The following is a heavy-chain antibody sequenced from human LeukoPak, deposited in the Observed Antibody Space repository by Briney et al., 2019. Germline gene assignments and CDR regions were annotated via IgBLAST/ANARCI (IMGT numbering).Heavy chain of an antibody. D-gene: IGHD5-18*01. Sequence: ASVKVSCKASGYTFTHYGISWVRQAPGQGLEWMGWISAYNGNTNYARNLQGRVTVTTDTSTSTAYMELRSLRSDDTAAYYCARDIGVDTDMIIGYWGQGTLVTVSS. J-gene: IGHJ4*02. CDR3: ARDIGVDTDMIIGY. CDR1: GYTFTHYG. CDR2: ISAYNGNT. V-gene: IGHV1-18*01.